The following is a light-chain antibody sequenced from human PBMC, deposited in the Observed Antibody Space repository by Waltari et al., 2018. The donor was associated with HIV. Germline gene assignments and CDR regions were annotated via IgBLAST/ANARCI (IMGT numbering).Light chain of an antibody. CDR1: SSNIGAGYD. J-gene: IGLJ3*02. CDR2: ANT. V-gene: IGLV1-40*01. CDR3: QSYDTSLGGSV. Sequence: QSVLTQPPSVSGAPGQRVTISCTGSSSNIGAGYDVHWYQQLPGTAPKLFIYANTHRPSGIPARCSGSKSGTSASLAITGLRAEDEGDYYCQSYDTSLGGSVFGGGTKLTVL.